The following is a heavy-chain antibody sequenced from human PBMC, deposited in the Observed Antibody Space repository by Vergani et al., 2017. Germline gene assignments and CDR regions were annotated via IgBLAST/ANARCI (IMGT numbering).Heavy chain of an antibody. CDR1: GGSFSGYF. Sequence: QVQLQQWGAGLLKPSETLSLTCAVYGGSFSGYFWSWICQPPGKGLEWIGDINHSGSTNYNPSLESRVTISADTSKNQFSLKLSSVTAADTAIYYCASNTGHCSRAGCHKTYYYYFYMDVWGKGTTVTVSS. V-gene: IGHV4-34*01. D-gene: IGHD2-2*01. CDR2: INHSGST. CDR3: ASNTGHCSRAGCHKTYYYYFYMDV. J-gene: IGHJ6*03.